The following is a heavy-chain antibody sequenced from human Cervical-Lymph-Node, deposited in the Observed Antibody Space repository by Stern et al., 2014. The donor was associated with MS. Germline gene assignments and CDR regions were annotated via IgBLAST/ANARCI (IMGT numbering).Heavy chain of an antibody. D-gene: IGHD1-14*01. CDR2: ISAYNVNT. J-gene: IGHJ5*02. V-gene: IGHV1-18*01. CDR1: GFALTSAG. Sequence: DQSVQSGAELKKPGASVKVSCKASGFALTSAGISWVRPAPGPGLEWMGWISAYNVNTNYAQRFQDRVNMTTDTSTSTAYMELRSLRSDDTAVYYCARHSIKGYNCFDTWGQGTLVTVSS. CDR3: ARHSIKGYNCFDT.